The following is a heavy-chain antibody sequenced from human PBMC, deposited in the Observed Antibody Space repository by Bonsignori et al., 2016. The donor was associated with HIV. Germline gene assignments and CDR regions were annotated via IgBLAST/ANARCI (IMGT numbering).Heavy chain of an antibody. V-gene: IGHV3-23*01. D-gene: IGHD6-13*01. J-gene: IGHJ4*02. CDR3: AKGIAAAGPYDY. Sequence: VRQAPGKGLEWVSAISGSGGSTYYADSVKGRFTISRDNSKNTLYLQMNSLRAEDTAVYYCAKGIAAAGPYDYWGQGTLVTVSS. CDR2: ISGSGGST.